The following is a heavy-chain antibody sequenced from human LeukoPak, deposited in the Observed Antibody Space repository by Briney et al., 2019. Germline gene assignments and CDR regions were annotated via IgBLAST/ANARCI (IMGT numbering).Heavy chain of an antibody. D-gene: IGHD5/OR15-5a*01. CDR1: GGSISNYY. Sequence: SETLSLTCTVSGGSISNYYWNWIRQPPGKGLEWIGYIYYSGSTRYNPSLKSRVTISVDTSKSQFSLNLSSVTAADAAVYYCARDYSVYEYNWFDPWGQRTLVIVSS. CDR3: ARDYSVYEYNWFDP. J-gene: IGHJ5*02. CDR2: IYYSGST. V-gene: IGHV4-59*01.